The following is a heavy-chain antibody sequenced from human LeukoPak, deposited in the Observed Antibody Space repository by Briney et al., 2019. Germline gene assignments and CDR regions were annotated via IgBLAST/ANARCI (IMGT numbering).Heavy chain of an antibody. Sequence: PSETLSLTCAVYGGSFSGYYWSWIRQPPGKGLEWIGEINHSGSTNYNPPLKSRVTISVDTSKNQFSLKLSSVTAADTAVYYCARRHIVVVTAIRAFDHWGQGTLVTVSS. CDR2: INHSGST. CDR1: GGSFSGYY. D-gene: IGHD2-21*02. CDR3: ARRHIVVVTAIRAFDH. J-gene: IGHJ4*02. V-gene: IGHV4-34*01.